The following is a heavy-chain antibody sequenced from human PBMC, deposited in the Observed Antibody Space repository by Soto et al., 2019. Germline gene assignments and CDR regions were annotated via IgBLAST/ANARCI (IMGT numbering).Heavy chain of an antibody. CDR3: VSSAPAAFGNYYFDY. V-gene: IGHV3-9*01. J-gene: IGHJ4*02. CDR2: ISWNSGSI. D-gene: IGHD2-2*01. Sequence: EVQLVESGGGLVQPGRSLRLSCAASGFTFDDYAMHRVRQAPGKGLEWVSGISWNSGSIGYADSVKGRFTISRDNAKNSLYLQRNSLRAEDTALYYCVSSAPAAFGNYYFDYWGQGTLVTVSS. CDR1: GFTFDDYA.